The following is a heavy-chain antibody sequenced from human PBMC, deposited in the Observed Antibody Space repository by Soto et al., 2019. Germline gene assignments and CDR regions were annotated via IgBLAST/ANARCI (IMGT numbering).Heavy chain of an antibody. CDR2: IKQDGSEE. CDR1: GQTFNRYW. V-gene: IGHV3-7*03. Sequence: PGGSLRLSCVASGQTFNRYWMSWVRQAPGKGLEWVANIKQDGSEEYYVDSVKGRFTISRDNAKKSMYLQMNSLRAEDTAMYYCVRTHFDSWSFEVYGMDVWGQGTTVTVS. J-gene: IGHJ6*02. D-gene: IGHD3-3*01. CDR3: VRTHFDSWSFEVYGMDV.